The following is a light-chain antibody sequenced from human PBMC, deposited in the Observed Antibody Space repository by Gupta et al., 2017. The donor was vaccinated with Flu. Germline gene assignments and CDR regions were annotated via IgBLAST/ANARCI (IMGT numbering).Light chain of an antibody. CDR2: CKR. V-gene: IGLV1-40*01. Sequence: VTSSCTGRSCNIAAKYDVDRYHKFPGSSPTRLIECKRNRLSGVTDRFSGSPSVTSSSLTTSGPPVEDEADYYCLSYECNQTGGVFGGGNKLTVL. CDR1: SCNIAAKYD. J-gene: IGLJ3*02. CDR3: LSYECNQTGGV.